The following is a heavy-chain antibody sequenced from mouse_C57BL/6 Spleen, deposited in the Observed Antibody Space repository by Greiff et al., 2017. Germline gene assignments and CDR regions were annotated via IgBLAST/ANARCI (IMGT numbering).Heavy chain of an antibody. V-gene: IGHV14-4*01. CDR2: IDPANGDT. Sequence: EVQLQQSGAELVRPGASVKLSCTASGFNIKDDYMHWVKQRPEQGLEWIGWIDPANGDTEYASKFQGKATITADTSSNTAYLQLSSLTSEDTAGYYCTIYYGGAMDYWGQGTSVTVSS. CDR3: TIYYGGAMDY. CDR1: GFNIKDDY. D-gene: IGHD1-2*01. J-gene: IGHJ4*01.